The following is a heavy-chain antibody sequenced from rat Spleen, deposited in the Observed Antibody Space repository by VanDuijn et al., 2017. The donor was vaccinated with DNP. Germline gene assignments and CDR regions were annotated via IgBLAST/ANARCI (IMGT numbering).Heavy chain of an antibody. CDR1: GXXXSDXX. J-gene: IGHJ4*01. V-gene: IGHV5-22*01. D-gene: IGHD1-3*01. CDR3: ARVDYGSYWAMDA. CDR2: LSYEGGKT. Sequence: EVQLVESGGGXXQAGXXLKLSXXXSGXXXSDXXXAXXXQAPMTGLEWVPSLSYEGGKTYYGDSMWGRITISRDNAKSTLYLQMNSLGSEDTATYYCARVDYGSYWAMDAWGQGTSVTVSS.